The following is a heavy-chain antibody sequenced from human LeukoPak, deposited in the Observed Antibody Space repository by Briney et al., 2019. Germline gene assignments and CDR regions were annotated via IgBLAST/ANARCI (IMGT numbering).Heavy chain of an antibody. V-gene: IGHV3-23*01. D-gene: IGHD6-19*01. CDR1: GFTFSSYA. J-gene: IGHJ6*03. Sequence: SGGSLRLSCAASGFTFSSYAMSWVRQAPGKGLEWVSAIRGSGDRTHYADSVKGRFTISRDNSKNTLYLQMNSLRAEDTAVYYCARVAVAGDGFLRYYYYYYMDVWGKGTTVTISS. CDR3: ARVAVAGDGFLRYYYYYYMDV. CDR2: IRGSGDRT.